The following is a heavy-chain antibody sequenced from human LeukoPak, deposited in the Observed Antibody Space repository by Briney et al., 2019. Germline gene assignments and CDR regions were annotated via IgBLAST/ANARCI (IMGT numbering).Heavy chain of an antibody. J-gene: IGHJ4*02. D-gene: IGHD2-8*01. V-gene: IGHV4-4*07. Sequence: SETLSLTCSVSGGAMSAYYWSWIRQPAGKGLEWIGRIYKSGSTNHNPSLKSRVTISVDTSNNQFSLKLSSVTAADTAIYYCARGYCTNAVCSLGPTQAWGQGTLVTVSS. CDR1: GGAMSAYY. CDR3: ARGYCTNAVCSLGPTQA. CDR2: IYKSGST.